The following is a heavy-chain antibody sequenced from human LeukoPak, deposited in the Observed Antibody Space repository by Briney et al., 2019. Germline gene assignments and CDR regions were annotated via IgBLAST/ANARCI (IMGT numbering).Heavy chain of an antibody. J-gene: IGHJ4*02. CDR1: GYTFSSYY. CDR3: ARGELLYYYDSSGSVDY. D-gene: IGHD3-22*01. V-gene: IGHV1-2*02. CDR2: INPNSGGT. Sequence: GASVKVSCKASGYTFSSYYMHWVRQAPGQGLEWMGWINPNSGGTNYAQKFQGRVTMTRDTSISTAYMELSRLRSDDTAVYYCARGELLYYYDSSGSVDYWGQGTLVTVSS.